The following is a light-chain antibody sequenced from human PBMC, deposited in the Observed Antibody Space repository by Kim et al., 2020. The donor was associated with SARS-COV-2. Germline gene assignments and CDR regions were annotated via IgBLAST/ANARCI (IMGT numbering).Light chain of an antibody. Sequence: DIQMTQSPSSLSASLGDRVTITCRASQSISNYLNWYQQKPGKAPKLLIYAASSLQSGVPSRFSGSGSGTDFTLTISSLQPEDFATYYCQQSYSTPPYTFGQGTKVDIK. J-gene: IGKJ2*01. CDR3: QQSYSTPPYT. CDR1: QSISNY. V-gene: IGKV1-39*01. CDR2: AAS.